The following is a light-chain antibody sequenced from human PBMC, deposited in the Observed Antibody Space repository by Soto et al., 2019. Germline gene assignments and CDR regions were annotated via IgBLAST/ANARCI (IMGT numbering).Light chain of an antibody. V-gene: IGKV3-11*01. CDR2: DAS. J-gene: IGKJ5*01. CDR3: QQRSNWPPIT. CDR1: QSVSSY. Sequence: EIVLTQSPATLSLSPGERATLSCSASQSVSSYLGWYQQKPGQAPRLRISDASKRAPGIPARFSGSGSGTDFTLNISRLEPEDFAVYYCQQRSNWPPITCGQGTRLEIK.